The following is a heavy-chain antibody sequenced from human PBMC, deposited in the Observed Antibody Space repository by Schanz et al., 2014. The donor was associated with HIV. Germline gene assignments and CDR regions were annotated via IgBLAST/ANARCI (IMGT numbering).Heavy chain of an antibody. CDR2: VTSSGAST. Sequence: EVQLLESGGGLVLPGGSLRLSCAASGFAFNNYAMHWVRQGPGKGLEWVSVVTSSGASTNSADSVKGRFTISRDNSKNTLYLQMNSLRAEDTAIYYCAKDLSVHTSAYYRYWGQGTLVTVSS. CDR3: AKDLSVHTSAYYRY. V-gene: IGHV3-23*01. D-gene: IGHD3-22*01. J-gene: IGHJ4*02. CDR1: GFAFNNYA.